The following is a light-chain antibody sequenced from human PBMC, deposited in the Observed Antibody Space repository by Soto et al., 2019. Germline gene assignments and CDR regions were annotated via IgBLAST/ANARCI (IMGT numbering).Light chain of an antibody. CDR1: QSISRY. J-gene: IGKJ4*01. CDR3: QQRSEWPLT. V-gene: IGKV3-11*01. Sequence: EIVLTQSPATLSLSPGERATLSCRASQSISRYLAWYQQKPGQTPRLLIYDASNRATGIPARFSGGGSGTEFTLTISSLEPEDFAVYYCQQRSEWPLTFGGGTKVEI. CDR2: DAS.